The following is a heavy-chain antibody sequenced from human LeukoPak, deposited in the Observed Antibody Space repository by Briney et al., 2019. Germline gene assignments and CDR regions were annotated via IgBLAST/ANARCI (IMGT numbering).Heavy chain of an antibody. CDR3: ASGAY. Sequence: GGSLRLSCAASGFTFPNAWMKWVRQAPGKGLEWVGRIKSKTDGGRTDYAAPVKGRFTISRDDSENTLYLQMDSLKTEDTAVYYCASGAYWGQGTLVTVSS. CDR1: GFTFPNAW. J-gene: IGHJ4*02. V-gene: IGHV3-15*05. CDR2: IKSKTDGGRT.